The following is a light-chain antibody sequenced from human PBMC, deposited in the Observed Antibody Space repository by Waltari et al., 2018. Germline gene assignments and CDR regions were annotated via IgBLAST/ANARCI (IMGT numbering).Light chain of an antibody. Sequence: SPLTQPASVSGSPGQSITISCTGSSSDVGGFNYVSWYQHHPDKAPKLIIYDVTTRPSAVSNRFSGSKSGNTASLTISGVQAEDEADYYCSSFSSSTTLVFGGGTKLTVL. J-gene: IGLJ2*01. CDR2: DVT. V-gene: IGLV2-14*03. CDR1: SSDVGGFNY. CDR3: SSFSSSTTLV.